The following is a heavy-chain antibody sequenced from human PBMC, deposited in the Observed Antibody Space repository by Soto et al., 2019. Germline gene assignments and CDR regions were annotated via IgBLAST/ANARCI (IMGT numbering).Heavy chain of an antibody. Sequence: ASVKGACPSSGYTCTVHYIHWLRQAPGQGLAWMGWINPNSGGTNYAQKFQGRVIMTRDPSINTAYMELSRLRSDDTAVFYCARVRADTAVITDAFEIRGHGTTITV. V-gene: IGHV1-2*02. CDR2: INPNSGGT. CDR1: GYTCTVHY. D-gene: IGHD5-18*01. CDR3: ARVRADTAVITDAFEI. J-gene: IGHJ3*02.